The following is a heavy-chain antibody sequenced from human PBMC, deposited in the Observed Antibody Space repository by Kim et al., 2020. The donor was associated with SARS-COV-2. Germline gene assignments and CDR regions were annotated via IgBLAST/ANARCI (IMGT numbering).Heavy chain of an antibody. CDR2: ISGYNGNT. D-gene: IGHD1-26*01. J-gene: IGHJ4*01. Sequence: ASVKVSCKASGYSFTSYGISWARQAPGQGLEWMGWISGYNGNTNYAQKVQGRVTMTADTSTSTAYMDLRSLRSDDTAVYSCARRAPYSGSYNIYYWGHGT. CDR3: ARRAPYSGSYNIYY. CDR1: GYSFTSYG. V-gene: IGHV1-18*01.